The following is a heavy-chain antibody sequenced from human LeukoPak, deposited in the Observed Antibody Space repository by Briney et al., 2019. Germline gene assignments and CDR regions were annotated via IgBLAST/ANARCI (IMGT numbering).Heavy chain of an antibody. J-gene: IGHJ4*02. CDR2: IRYDGGNK. D-gene: IGHD1-1*01. Sequence: GGSLRLSCAASGFTFSSYGMHWVRQAPGKGLEGVAFIRYDGGNKFYADSIKGRFTISRDNSKNTLYLQMNSLRAEDTAVYYCAKETTGFDYWGQGTLVTVSS. V-gene: IGHV3-30*02. CDR1: GFTFSSYG. CDR3: AKETTGFDY.